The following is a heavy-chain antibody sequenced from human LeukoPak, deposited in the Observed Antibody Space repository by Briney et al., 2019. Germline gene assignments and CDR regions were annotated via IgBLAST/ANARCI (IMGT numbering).Heavy chain of an antibody. CDR1: GFTFSSNY. D-gene: IGHD5-12*01. J-gene: IGHJ4*02. CDR3: VRETVGGYASQFDY. CDR2: IYSGGST. V-gene: IGHV3-53*01. Sequence: PGGSLRLSCAASGFTFSSNYMSWVRQAPGKGLEWVSVIYSGGSTYYADSVKGRFTISRDNSKNTLYLQMNSLRAEDTAVYYCVRETVGGYASQFDYWGQGTLVTVSS.